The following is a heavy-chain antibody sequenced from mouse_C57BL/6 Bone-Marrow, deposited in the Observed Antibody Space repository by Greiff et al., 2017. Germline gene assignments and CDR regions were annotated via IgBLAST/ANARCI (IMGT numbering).Heavy chain of an antibody. CDR3: ARYSNYVNYAMDY. J-gene: IGHJ4*01. CDR1: GYTFTSYG. Sequence: QVQLQQSGAELARPGASVKLSCKASGYTFTSYGISWVKQRTGQGLEWIGEIYPRSGNTYYNEKFKGKATLTAVKSSSTAYMELRSLTSEDSAVYFCARYSNYVNYAMDYWGQGTSVTVSS. CDR2: IYPRSGNT. V-gene: IGHV1-81*01. D-gene: IGHD2-5*01.